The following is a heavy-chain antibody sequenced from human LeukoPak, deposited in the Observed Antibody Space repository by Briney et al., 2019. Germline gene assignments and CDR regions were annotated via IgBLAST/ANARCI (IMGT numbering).Heavy chain of an antibody. D-gene: IGHD2-2*01. CDR3: ALCGVFWFDP. CDR1: GGTFSSYA. CDR2: IIPILGIA. J-gene: IGHJ5*02. V-gene: IGHV1-69*04. Sequence: SVKVSCKASGGTFSSYAISWVRQAPGQGLEWMGRIIPILGIANYAQKFQGRVTITADKSTSTAYMELSSLRSEDTAVNYCALCGVFWFDPWGQGTLVTVSS.